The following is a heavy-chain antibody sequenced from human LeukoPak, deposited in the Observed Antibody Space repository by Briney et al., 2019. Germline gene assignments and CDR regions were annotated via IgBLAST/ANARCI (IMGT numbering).Heavy chain of an antibody. D-gene: IGHD2-15*01. Sequence: GGSLRLSCAASGFTFSTYAMSWVRQAPGKGLEWVSYISISGSTIYYADSVKGRFTISRDNTKNSLYLQMNSLRAEDTAVYYCAKDGGSDPDSFDIWGQGTMVTVSS. J-gene: IGHJ3*02. CDR1: GFTFSTYA. V-gene: IGHV3-48*01. CDR2: ISISGSTI. CDR3: AKDGGSDPDSFDI.